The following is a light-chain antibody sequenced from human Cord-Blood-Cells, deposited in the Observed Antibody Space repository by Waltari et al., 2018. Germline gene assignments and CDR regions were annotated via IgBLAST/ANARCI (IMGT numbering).Light chain of an antibody. V-gene: IGLV2-14*01. CDR1: SSDVVGCNH. CDR2: DVR. Sequence: QSALTQPASVSGSPGQSITISCTGTSSDVVGCNHVSWYQQHPGKAPKLMIYDVRKPPSGVSNRFSGAKSVNTASLSISGLHAEDEADYYCSSYTSSSTLYVFGTGTKVTVL. J-gene: IGLJ1*01. CDR3: SSYTSSSTLYV.